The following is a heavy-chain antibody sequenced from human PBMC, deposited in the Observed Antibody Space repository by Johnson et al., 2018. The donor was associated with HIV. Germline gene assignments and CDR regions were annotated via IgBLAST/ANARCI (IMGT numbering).Heavy chain of an antibody. D-gene: IGHD5-12*01. CDR1: GFTCSSYW. Sequence: VRLVESGGGLVQPGGSLRLSCAASGFTCSSYWMSWVRQAPGKGLEWVANIKQYGSEKYYVDSVKVRFTISRDNAKNSLYLQMNSLRAEDTAVYYCARVLRLPRLGAFDIWGQGTMVTVSS. CDR2: IKQYGSEK. J-gene: IGHJ3*02. CDR3: ARVLRLPRLGAFDI. V-gene: IGHV3-7*01.